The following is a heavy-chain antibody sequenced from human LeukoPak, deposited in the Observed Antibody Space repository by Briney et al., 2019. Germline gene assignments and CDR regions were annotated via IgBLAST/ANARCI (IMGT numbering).Heavy chain of an antibody. CDR3: GSLGPNDSNWFDP. J-gene: IGHJ5*02. CDR2: IIPIFGTA. CDR1: GGTFSSYA. Sequence: SVKVSCKASGGTFSSYAISWVRQAPGQGLEWMGGIIPIFGTANYAQKFQGRVTITADESTSTAYMELSSLRSEDTAVYYCGSLGPNDSNWFDPWGQGTLVTVSS. V-gene: IGHV1-69*13. D-gene: IGHD2-21*02.